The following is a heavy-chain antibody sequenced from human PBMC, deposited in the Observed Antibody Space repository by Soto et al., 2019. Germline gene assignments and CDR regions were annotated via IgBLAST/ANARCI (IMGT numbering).Heavy chain of an antibody. V-gene: IGHV1-69*01. Sequence: QVQLVQSGAEVKKPGSSVKVSCKASGGTFNSYAFSWVRQAPGQGFEWMGGIIPVFGRSHYAQKFQGRVTITADESATTVFLELSSPRSEDTALYYCARRMGYFDYWGQGTLVTVSP. D-gene: IGHD2-8*01. CDR2: IIPVFGRS. J-gene: IGHJ4*02. CDR1: GGTFNSYA. CDR3: ARRMGYFDY.